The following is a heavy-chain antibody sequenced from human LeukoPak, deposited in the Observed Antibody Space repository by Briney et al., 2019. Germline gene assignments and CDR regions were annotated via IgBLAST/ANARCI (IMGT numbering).Heavy chain of an antibody. V-gene: IGHV3-23*01. CDR2: TSGSGGNT. CDR1: GFTFSSYA. CDR3: ARRPTTVTYFDY. Sequence: GGSLRLSCAASGFTFSSYAMSWVRLAPGKGLEWVSATSGSGGNTYYAGSVKGRFTISRDNSKDTLYLQMSSLRAEDTALYYCARRPTTVTYFDYSGQGTLVTVSS. D-gene: IGHD4-17*01. J-gene: IGHJ4*02.